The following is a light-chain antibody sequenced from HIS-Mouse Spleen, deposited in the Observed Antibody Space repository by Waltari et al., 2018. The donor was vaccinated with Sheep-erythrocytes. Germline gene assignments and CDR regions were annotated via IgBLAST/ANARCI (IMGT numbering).Light chain of an antibody. Sequence: QSALTQPRSVSGSPGQSVTISCTGTSSDVGGYNYCSWYQQHPGKAPKLMIYDVSKRPSGVPDRFSGSMSGNTASLTISGLQAEDEADYYCCSYAGSYNHVFATGTKVTVL. CDR2: DVS. J-gene: IGLJ1*01. CDR3: CSYAGSYNHV. V-gene: IGLV2-11*01. CDR1: SSDVGGYNY.